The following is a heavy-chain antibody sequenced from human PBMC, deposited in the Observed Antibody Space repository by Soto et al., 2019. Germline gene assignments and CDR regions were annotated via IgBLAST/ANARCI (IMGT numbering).Heavy chain of an antibody. CDR2: ISGGGDRT. CDR3: ARKVLGSTSRPDWWYFDL. J-gene: IGHJ2*01. Sequence: EVQLLESGGGLVQPGGSLRLSCVGSGFTFLNYAMNWFRQTPGKGLEWVSGISGGGDRTFDADSVKGRFTISRDNSKNTVNLQMTSLRADDTAVYYCARKVLGSTSRPDWWYFDLWGRGTLVTVSS. D-gene: IGHD2-2*01. V-gene: IGHV3-23*01. CDR1: GFTFLNYA.